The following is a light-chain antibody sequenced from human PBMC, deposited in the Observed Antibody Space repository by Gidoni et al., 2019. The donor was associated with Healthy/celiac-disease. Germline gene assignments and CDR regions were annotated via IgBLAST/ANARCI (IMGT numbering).Light chain of an antibody. V-gene: IGLV2-14*01. CDR1: SSDVGGYNY. CDR2: EVS. CDR3: SSYTSSSTPLV. J-gene: IGLJ3*02. Sequence: QSALTQPASVSGSPRQSITISCTGTSSDVGGYNYVSWYQQHPGKAPKLMIYEVSNRPSGVANRFSGSKSGNTASLTISGLQAEDEADYYCSSYTSSSTPLVFGGGTKLTVL.